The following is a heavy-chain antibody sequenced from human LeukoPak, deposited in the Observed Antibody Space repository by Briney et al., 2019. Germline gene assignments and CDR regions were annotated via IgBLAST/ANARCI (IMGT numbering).Heavy chain of an antibody. CDR3: AKETPNTGWFDP. J-gene: IGHJ5*02. V-gene: IGHV1-46*01. Sequence: ASVKVSCKASGHTFTTYYIHLVRQAPGQGLEWMGVINPSGDGTNYPQRFQGRVTLTRDTSTSTVYMELSSLRSEDTTIYYCAKETPNTGWFDPWGQGTLVTVSS. D-gene: IGHD1-14*01. CDR2: INPSGDGT. CDR1: GHTFTTYY.